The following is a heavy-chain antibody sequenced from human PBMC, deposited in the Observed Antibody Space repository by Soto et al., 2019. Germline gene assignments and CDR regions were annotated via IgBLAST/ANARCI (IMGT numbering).Heavy chain of an antibody. CDR1: GGSISSSSYY. D-gene: IGHD3-3*01. J-gene: IGHJ4*02. V-gene: IGHV4-39*01. CDR3: ARSQENGRKFTIFGVDPYYFDY. Sequence: SETLSLTCTVSGGSISSSSYYWGWIRQPPGKGLEWIGSIYYSGSTYYNPSLKSRVTISVDTSKNQFSLKLSSVTAADTAVYYCARSQENGRKFTIFGVDPYYFDYWGQGTLVTVSS. CDR2: IYYSGST.